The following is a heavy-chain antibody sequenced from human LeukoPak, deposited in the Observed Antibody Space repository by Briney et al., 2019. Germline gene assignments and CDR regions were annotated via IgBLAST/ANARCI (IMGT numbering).Heavy chain of an antibody. CDR1: GGSISSSSYY. D-gene: IGHD3-3*01. CDR2: IYYSGST. Sequence: SETLSLTCTVSGGSISSSSYYWGWIRQPPGKGLEWIGSIYYSGSTYYNPSLKSRVTISVDTSKNQFSLKLSSVTAADTAVYYCARLGYDFWSGYPRDYWGQGTLVTVSS. V-gene: IGHV4-39*01. CDR3: ARLGYDFWSGYPRDY. J-gene: IGHJ4*02.